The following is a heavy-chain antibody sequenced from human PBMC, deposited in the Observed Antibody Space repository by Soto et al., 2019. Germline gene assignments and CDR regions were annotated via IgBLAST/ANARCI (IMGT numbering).Heavy chain of an antibody. CDR2: ISGSGGST. V-gene: IGHV3-23*01. Sequence: PWGCMKLSCAASGFTFSSYAMSWVRQAPGKGLEWVSAISGSGGSTYYADSVKGRFTISRDNSKNTLYLQMNSLRAEDTAVYYCAKDARSAGRFLEWSFDYWGQGTLVTVSP. CDR3: AKDARSAGRFLEWSFDY. CDR1: GFTFSSYA. J-gene: IGHJ4*02. D-gene: IGHD3-3*01.